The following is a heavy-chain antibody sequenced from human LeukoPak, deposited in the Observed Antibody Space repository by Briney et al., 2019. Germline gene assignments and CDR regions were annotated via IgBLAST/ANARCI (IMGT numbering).Heavy chain of an antibody. CDR3: ATHYGSGSYYRSVYYYGMDV. CDR1: GYTFTGYY. CDR2: INPNSGGT. Sequence: ASVKVSCKASGYTFTGYYMHWVRQAPGQGLEWMGWINPNSGGTNYAQKFQGRVTMTRDTSISTAYMEPSRLRSDDTAVYYCATHYGSGSYYRSVYYYGMDVWGQGTTVTVSS. J-gene: IGHJ6*02. D-gene: IGHD3-10*01. V-gene: IGHV1-2*02.